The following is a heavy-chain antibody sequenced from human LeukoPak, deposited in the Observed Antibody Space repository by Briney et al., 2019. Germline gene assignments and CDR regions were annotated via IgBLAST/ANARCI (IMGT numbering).Heavy chain of an antibody. V-gene: IGHV4-4*07. CDR1: GASISSYY. CDR2: IYVSGST. D-gene: IGHD1-7*01. Sequence: SETLYLTCTVSGASISSYYWSWIRQPAGKGLEWIGRIYVSGSTTYNPSLESRVTMSLDTSKNQISLKVSSVTAADTAVYYCARDSGTTGEVKFDPWGQGTLVTVSS. CDR3: ARDSGTTGEVKFDP. J-gene: IGHJ5*02.